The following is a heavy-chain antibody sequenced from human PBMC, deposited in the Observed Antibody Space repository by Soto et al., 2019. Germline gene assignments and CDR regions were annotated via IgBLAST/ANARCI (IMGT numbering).Heavy chain of an antibody. CDR1: GFTFSSYA. CDR3: AREWNYYFDY. V-gene: IGHV3-30-3*01. D-gene: IGHD1-7*01. J-gene: IGHJ4*02. CDR2: ISYDGSNK. Sequence: QVQLVESGGGVVQPGRSLRLSCAASGFTFSSYAMHWVRQAPGKGLERVAVISYDGSNKYYADSVKGRFTISRDNSKNTLYLQMNSLRAEDTAVYYCAREWNYYFDYWGQGTLVTVSS.